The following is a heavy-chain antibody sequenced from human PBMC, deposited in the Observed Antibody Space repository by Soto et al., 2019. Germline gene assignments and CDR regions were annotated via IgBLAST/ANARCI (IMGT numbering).Heavy chain of an antibody. CDR2: IYYSGST. CDR3: ARAGRAVYFSISCCYDYYYYGMDV. J-gene: IGHJ6*02. D-gene: IGHD2-2*01. Sequence: SETLSLTCAVSGGSISSYYWSWIRRPPGKGLEWIGYIYYSGSTNYNPSLKSRVTISVDTSKNQFSLKLSSVTAADTAVYYCARAGRAVYFSISCCYDYYYYGMDVWGQGTTVLVSS. V-gene: IGHV4-59*08. CDR1: GGSISSYY.